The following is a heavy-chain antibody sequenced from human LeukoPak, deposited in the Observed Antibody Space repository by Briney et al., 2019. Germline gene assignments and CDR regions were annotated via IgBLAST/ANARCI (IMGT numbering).Heavy chain of an antibody. CDR2: ISADGSDT. V-gene: IGHV3-64*01. D-gene: IGHD2-21*02. CDR3: AREGDSGPTDY. CDR1: GFTFNNYA. Sequence: GGSLRLSCAASGFTFNNYAMHSVRQAPGERLVYVSAISADGSDTYYANSVKGRFTISRDNSKNMLYLQMGSLRAEDMAVYYCAREGDSGPTDYWGQGTLVTVSS. J-gene: IGHJ4*02.